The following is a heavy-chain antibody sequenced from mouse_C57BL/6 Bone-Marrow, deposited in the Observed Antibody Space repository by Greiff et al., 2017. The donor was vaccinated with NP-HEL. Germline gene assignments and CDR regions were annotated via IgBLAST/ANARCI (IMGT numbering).Heavy chain of an antibody. J-gene: IGHJ4*01. V-gene: IGHV1-64*01. CDR2: IHPNSGST. D-gene: IGHD1-1*01. CDR1: GYTFTSYW. CDR3: ARGVLPYYYAMDY. Sequence: QVQLQQPGAELVKPGASVKLSCKASGYTFTSYWMHWVKQRPGQGLEWIGMIHPNSGSTNYNEKFKSKATLTVDKSSSTAYMQRSSLTSEDSAVYYCARGVLPYYYAMDYWGQGTSVTVSS.